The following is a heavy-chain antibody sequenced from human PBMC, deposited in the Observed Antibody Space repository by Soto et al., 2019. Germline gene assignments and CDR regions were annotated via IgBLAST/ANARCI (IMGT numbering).Heavy chain of an antibody. J-gene: IGHJ4*02. CDR2: ISAYNGNT. CDR3: ARDALRYFDWLLSFDY. Sequence: QVQLVQTGAEVKKPGASVKVSCKAAGYTFTSYGISWVRQAPGQGLEWMGWISAYNGNTNYAPKLQGRGPMNTDTPTSTDYMALRCSSSDDTAEYYCARDALRYFDWLLSFDYWGQGTLVIVCS. CDR1: GYTFTSYG. D-gene: IGHD3-9*01. V-gene: IGHV1-18*04.